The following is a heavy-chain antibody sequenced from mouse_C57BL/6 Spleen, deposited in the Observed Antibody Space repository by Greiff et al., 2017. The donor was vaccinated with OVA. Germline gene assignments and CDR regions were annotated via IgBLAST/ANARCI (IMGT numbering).Heavy chain of an antibody. CDR3: ASSYYGSSYDWFAY. V-gene: IGHV1-7*01. CDR1: GYTFTSYW. J-gene: IGHJ3*01. Sequence: QVQLKESGAELAKPGASVKLSCKASGYTFTSYWMHWVKQRPGQGLEWIGYINPSSGYTKYNQKFKDKATLTADKSSSTAYMQLSSLTYEDSAVYYCASSYYGSSYDWFAYWGQGTLVTVSA. CDR2: INPSSGYT. D-gene: IGHD1-1*01.